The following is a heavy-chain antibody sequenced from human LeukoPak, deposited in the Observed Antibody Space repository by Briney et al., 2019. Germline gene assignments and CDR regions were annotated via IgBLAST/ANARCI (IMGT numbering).Heavy chain of an antibody. D-gene: IGHD5-18*01. CDR1: GYSFTNYW. Sequence: GESLKISCKGSGYSFTNYWIGGVRQMPGKGLEWMGIIHPGDSGTRYSPSFQGQVTMSVDESITTAYLQWSSLPASDSAIYYCARGGTYRYGSSDYWGQGTLVTVSS. V-gene: IGHV5-51*01. CDR3: ARGGTYRYGSSDY. J-gene: IGHJ4*02. CDR2: IHPGDSGT.